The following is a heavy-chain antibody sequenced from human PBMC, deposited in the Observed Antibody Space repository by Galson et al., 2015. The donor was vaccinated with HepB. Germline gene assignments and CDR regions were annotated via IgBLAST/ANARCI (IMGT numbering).Heavy chain of an antibody. CDR1: GGTFSSYT. V-gene: IGHV1-69*04. CDR2: IIPILGIA. Sequence: SVKVSCKASGGTFSSYTISWVRQAPGQGLEWMGRIIPILGIANYAQKFQGRVTITADKSTSTAYMELSSLRSEDTAVYYCARDQGILSPYGDYDPSPLDYWGQGTLVTVSS. CDR3: ARDQGILSPYGDYDPSPLDY. J-gene: IGHJ4*02. D-gene: IGHD4-17*01.